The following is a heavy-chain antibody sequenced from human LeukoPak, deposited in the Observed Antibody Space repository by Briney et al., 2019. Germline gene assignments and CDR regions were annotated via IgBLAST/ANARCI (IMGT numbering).Heavy chain of an antibody. CDR3: AAFSSNRQGY. V-gene: IGHV3-13*04. Sequence: GGSLRLSCVASGFIVNNYDMHWVRQATGKGLEWVSGIGTVGDTSYPGTVKGRFTISRENAKNSLYLQMNSLRAGDTAVYYCAAFSSNRQGYWGQGTRVTVSS. CDR2: IGTVGDT. CDR1: GFIVNNYD. D-gene: IGHD6-13*01. J-gene: IGHJ4*02.